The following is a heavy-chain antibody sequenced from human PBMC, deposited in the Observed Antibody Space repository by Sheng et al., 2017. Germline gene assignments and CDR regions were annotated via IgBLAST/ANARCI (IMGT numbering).Heavy chain of an antibody. V-gene: IGHV3-23*04. CDR2: ISGSGAST. D-gene: IGHD3-16*01. CDR1: GFTFDNHA. Sequence: EVQLVQSGGGLAQPGGSLRLSCVGSGFTFDNHAMTWVRQAPGKGLEWVSAISGSGASTHYADSVRGRFTISRDNSKTTLYLQMNSLRAEDTAVYYCAKGNWGFINYIDYWGQGTLVTVSS. CDR3: AKGNWGFINYIDY. J-gene: IGHJ4*02.